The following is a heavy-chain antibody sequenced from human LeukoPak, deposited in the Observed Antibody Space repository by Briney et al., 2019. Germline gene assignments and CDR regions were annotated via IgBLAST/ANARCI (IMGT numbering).Heavy chain of an antibody. J-gene: IGHJ3*02. D-gene: IGHD2-8*02. Sequence: GGSLRLSCAASGFTFSSYWMHWVRQAPGKGLVWVSRISSDGSSTSYADSVKGRFTISRDNAKNTLYLQMNSLRADDTAVYYCLWDHTGEEDIWGQGTMVTVSS. V-gene: IGHV3-74*01. CDR1: GFTFSSYW. CDR2: ISSDGSST. CDR3: LWDHTGEEDI.